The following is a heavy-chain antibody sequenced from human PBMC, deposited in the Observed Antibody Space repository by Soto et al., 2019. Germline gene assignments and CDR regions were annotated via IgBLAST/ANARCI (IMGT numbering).Heavy chain of an antibody. V-gene: IGHV3-33*01. J-gene: IGHJ4*02. Sequence: QVQLVESGGGVVQPGRSLRLSCATSGFTFSNYGMHWVRQAPGKGLEWVAVTRHDGTNKCYADSVKGRFTISRDNSKNTVHLQMNSLRGEDTAVYYCARDLSGPLDYWGQGTLVTVSS. CDR3: ARDLSGPLDY. CDR2: TRHDGTNK. CDR1: GFTFSNYG.